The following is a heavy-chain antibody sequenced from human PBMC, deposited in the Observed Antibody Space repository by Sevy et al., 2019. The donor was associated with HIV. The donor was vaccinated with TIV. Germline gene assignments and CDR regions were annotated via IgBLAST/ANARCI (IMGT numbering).Heavy chain of an antibody. D-gene: IGHD4-17*01. V-gene: IGHV3-11*01. CDR2: ISSSGSTI. CDR3: ARGGDYGGNSPYYYGMDV. J-gene: IGHJ6*02. Sequence: GGSLRLSCAASGFTFSDYYMSWIRQAPGQGLKWVSYISSSGSTIYYADSVKGRFTISRDNAKNSLYLQMNSLRAEDTAVYYCARGGDYGGNSPYYYGMDVWGQGTTVTVSS. CDR1: GFTFSDYY.